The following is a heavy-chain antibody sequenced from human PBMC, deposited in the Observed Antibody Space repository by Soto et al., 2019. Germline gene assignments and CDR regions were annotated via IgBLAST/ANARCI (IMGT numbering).Heavy chain of an antibody. CDR1: GGTFSSYA. J-gene: IGHJ3*02. Sequence: ASVKVSCKASGGTFSSYAISWVRQAPGQGLEWMGGIIPIFGTANYAQKFQGRVTITADESTSTAYMELSSLRSEDTAVYYCVRVEIVAPLGENAFDIWGQGTMVTGSS. D-gene: IGHD5-12*01. CDR2: IIPIFGTA. V-gene: IGHV1-69*13. CDR3: VRVEIVAPLGENAFDI.